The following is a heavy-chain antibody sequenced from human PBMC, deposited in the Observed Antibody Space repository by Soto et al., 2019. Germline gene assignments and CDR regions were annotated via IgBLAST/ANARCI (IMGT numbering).Heavy chain of an antibody. V-gene: IGHV1-18*01. CDR3: ARDYQPPLRYFDRSPDYYFHY. D-gene: IGHD3-9*01. CDR1: GYTFTSYG. CDR2: ISAYNGNT. Sequence: GASVKVSCKASGYTFTSYGISWVRQAPGQGLEWMGWISAYNGNTNYAQKLQGRVTMTTDTSTSTAYMELRSLRSDDTAVYYCARDYQPPLRYFDRSPDYYFHYWGQGTLLTVS. J-gene: IGHJ4*02.